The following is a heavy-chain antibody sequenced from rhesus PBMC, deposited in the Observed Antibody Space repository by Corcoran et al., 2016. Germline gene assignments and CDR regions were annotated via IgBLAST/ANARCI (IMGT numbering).Heavy chain of an antibody. CDR3: ASSAGAPAVYYGLDS. CDR2: IIPLVGIT. J-gene: IGHJ6*01. Sequence: QVQLVQSGAEVKKPGASVKVSCKASGFTFGSYAISWVRQAPGQGLEWMGVIIPLVGITNYAEKFQGRVTITADPSTSTAYMELSSLRSEDTAVYYCASSAGAPAVYYGLDSWGQGVVVTVSS. D-gene: IGHD6-31*01. V-gene: IGHV1-198*02. CDR1: GFTFGSYA.